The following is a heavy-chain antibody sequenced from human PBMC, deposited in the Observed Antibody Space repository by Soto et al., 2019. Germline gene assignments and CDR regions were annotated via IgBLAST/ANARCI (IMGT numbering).Heavy chain of an antibody. Sequence: SETLSLTCTVSGGSVSSGSYYWSWIRQPPGKGLEWIGYIYYSGSTNYNPSLKSRVTISVDTSKNQFSLKLSSVTAADTAVYYCARDRDGYTAPFDYWGQGTLVTVSS. D-gene: IGHD5-12*01. V-gene: IGHV4-61*01. CDR2: IYYSGST. J-gene: IGHJ4*02. CDR1: GGSVSSGSYY. CDR3: ARDRDGYTAPFDY.